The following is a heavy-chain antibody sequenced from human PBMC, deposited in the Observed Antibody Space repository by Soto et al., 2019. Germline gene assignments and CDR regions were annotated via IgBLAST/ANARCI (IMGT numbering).Heavy chain of an antibody. J-gene: IGHJ6*02. V-gene: IGHV1-18*04. CDR2: ISAYNGNT. CDR3: ARVSEADLFNYYYYYGMDV. Sequence: ASVKVSCKASGYTFTSYGISWVRQAPGQGLEWMGWISAYNGNTNYAQKLQGRVTMTTDTSTSTAYMELRSLRSDDTAVYYCARVSEADLFNYYYYYGMDVWGQGTTVTVSS. CDR1: GYTFTSYG.